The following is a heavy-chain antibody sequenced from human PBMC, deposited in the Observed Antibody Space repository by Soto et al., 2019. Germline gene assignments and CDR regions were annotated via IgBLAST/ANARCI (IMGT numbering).Heavy chain of an antibody. V-gene: IGHV3-64*01. CDR2: ISSNGGST. CDR3: ARDRRGPGDY. Sequence: EVQLVESGGGLVQPGGSLRLSCAASGFTFSSYAMHWVRQAPGKGLEYVSAISSNGGSTYYANSVKGRFTISRDNSKNTLDLQMGSLRAEDMAVYYCARDRRGPGDYWGQGTLVTVSS. CDR1: GFTFSSYA. D-gene: IGHD3-10*01. J-gene: IGHJ4*02.